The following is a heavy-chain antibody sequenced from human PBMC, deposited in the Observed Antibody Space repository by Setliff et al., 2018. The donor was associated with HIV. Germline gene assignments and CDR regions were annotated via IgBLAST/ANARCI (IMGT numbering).Heavy chain of an antibody. J-gene: IGHJ4*02. Sequence: ASVKVSCKASGGTFSNYAIHWVRQAPGQRFEWMGWINAGTGNTKYSQKFQDRVTISRDIHANTAYMELSSLRSEDTAIYYCARSLREYSYGSPDYWGPGTLVTVSS. CDR2: INAGTGNT. CDR3: ARSLREYSYGSPDY. D-gene: IGHD5-18*01. V-gene: IGHV1-3*01. CDR1: GGTFSNYA.